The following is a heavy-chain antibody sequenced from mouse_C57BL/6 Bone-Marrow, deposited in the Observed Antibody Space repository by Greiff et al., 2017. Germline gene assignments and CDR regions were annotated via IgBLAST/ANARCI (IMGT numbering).Heavy chain of an antibody. Sequence: QVQLQQSGAELVRPGASVKLSCKASGYTFTDYYINWVKQRPGQGLEWIARIYPGSGNTYYNEKFKGKATLTAEKSSSTAYMQLSSLTSEDSAVYFCARGMGDWYFDVWGTGTTVTVSS. CDR3: ARGMGDWYFDV. D-gene: IGHD4-1*01. J-gene: IGHJ1*03. V-gene: IGHV1-76*01. CDR2: IYPGSGNT. CDR1: GYTFTDYY.